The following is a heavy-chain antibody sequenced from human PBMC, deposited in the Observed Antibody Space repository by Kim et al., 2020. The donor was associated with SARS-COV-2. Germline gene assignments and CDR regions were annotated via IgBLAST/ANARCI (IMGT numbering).Heavy chain of an antibody. J-gene: IGHJ6*02. V-gene: IGHV1-8*01. D-gene: IGHD3-10*01. CDR2: MNPNSGNT. CDR3: ARDSGSGSYYNPYYYYGMDV. Sequence: ASVKVSCKASGYTFTSYDINWVRQATGQGLEWMGWMNPNSGNTGYAQKFQGRVTMTRNTSISTAYMELSSLRSEDTAVYYCARDSGSGSYYNPYYYYGMDVWGQGTTVTVSS. CDR1: GYTFTSYD.